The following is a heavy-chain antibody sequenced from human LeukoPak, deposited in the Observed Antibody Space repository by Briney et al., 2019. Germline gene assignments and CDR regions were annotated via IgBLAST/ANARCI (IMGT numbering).Heavy chain of an antibody. D-gene: IGHD5-12*01. CDR3: ASAGYSGYVYYYYYGMDV. CDR1: GYTFTGYY. J-gene: IGHJ6*02. CDR2: INPNSGGT. Sequence: ASVKVSCKASGYTFTGYYMHWVRQAPGQGLEWMGWINPNSGGTNYAQKFQGRVTMTRDTSINTVYMELSRLRSDDTAVYYCASAGYSGYVYYYYYGMDVWGQGTTVTVSS. V-gene: IGHV1-2*02.